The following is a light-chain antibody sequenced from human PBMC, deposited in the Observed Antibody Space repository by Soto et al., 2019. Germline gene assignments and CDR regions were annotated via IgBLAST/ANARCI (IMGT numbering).Light chain of an antibody. CDR1: QSVSSSY. CDR2: GAS. CDR3: QHYGSLVLT. Sequence: EIVLTQSPGTLSLSPGERATLSCRASQSVSSSYLAWYQQKPGQAPRHLIYGASSRATGIPDRFSGSGSETDFTLTISRLEPEDFAVYYCQHYGSLVLTFGGGTKVEIK. V-gene: IGKV3-20*01. J-gene: IGKJ4*01.